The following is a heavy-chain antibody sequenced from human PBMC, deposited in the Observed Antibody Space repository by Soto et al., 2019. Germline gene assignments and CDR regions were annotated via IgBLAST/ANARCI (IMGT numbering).Heavy chain of an antibody. D-gene: IGHD3-9*01. CDR2: ISAYNGNT. CDR1: GYTFTSYG. Sequence: ASVKVSCKASGYTFTSYGISWVRQAPGQGLEWMGWISAYNGNTNYAQKLQGRVTMTTDTSTSTTYMELRSLRSDDTVVYYCASNYDIPAHDAFDIWGQGTMVTVSS. CDR3: ASNYDIPAHDAFDI. J-gene: IGHJ3*02. V-gene: IGHV1-18*01.